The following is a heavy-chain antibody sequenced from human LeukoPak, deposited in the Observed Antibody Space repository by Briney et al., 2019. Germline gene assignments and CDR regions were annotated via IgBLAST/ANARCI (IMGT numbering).Heavy chain of an antibody. CDR2: ITWGRDNL. CDR3: VGSDYFHY. V-gene: IGHV3-9*01. Sequence: GGSLRLSCAVSGFIFDDYAMHWVRQAPGKGLEWVSGITWGRDNLAYAASVKGRFTISRDNAKNTLYLQMNSLRAEDTAVYYCVGSDYFHYWGQGALVTVPS. CDR1: GFIFDDYA. J-gene: IGHJ4*02.